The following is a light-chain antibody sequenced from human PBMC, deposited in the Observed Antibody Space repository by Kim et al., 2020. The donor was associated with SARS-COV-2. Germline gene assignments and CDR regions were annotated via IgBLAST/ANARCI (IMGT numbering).Light chain of an antibody. V-gene: IGLV1-47*01. CDR1: SSNLGSNY. CDR2: RNN. J-gene: IGLJ3*02. Sequence: PGQGVTISCSGSSSNLGSNYVYWYQQRPGTAPKLLIYRNNQRPSGVPDRFSGSKSGTSASLAISGLRSEDEADYYCAAWDDSLSGVFGGGTQLTVL. CDR3: AAWDDSLSGV.